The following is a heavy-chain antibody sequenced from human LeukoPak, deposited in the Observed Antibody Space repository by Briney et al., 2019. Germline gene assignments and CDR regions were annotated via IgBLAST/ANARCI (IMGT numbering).Heavy chain of an antibody. J-gene: IGHJ4*02. Sequence: PSETLSLTCTVSGGSISGYYWNWIRQPPGKGLEWIAYISDIGSINYNPSLKSRVTISLDTSKNQFSLKLSSVTAADTAVYYCAGHHPRNTVDFWGQGTLVTVSS. CDR1: GGSISGYY. D-gene: IGHD2-8*02. CDR3: AGHHPRNTVDF. V-gene: IGHV4-59*08. CDR2: ISDIGSI.